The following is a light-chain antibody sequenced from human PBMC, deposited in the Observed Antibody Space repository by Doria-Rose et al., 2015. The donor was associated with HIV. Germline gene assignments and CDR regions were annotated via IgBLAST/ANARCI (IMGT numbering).Light chain of an antibody. J-gene: IGKJ1*01. CDR3: HQYGTSWT. Sequence: EIALTQSPGTLSLSPGERATLSCRASQSFSSTYLAWYQQKPGQAPSLLIYDGSTRATGILDRFSASGSGTDFTLTINRLEPEDFALYYCHQYGTSWTFGQGTKVEI. V-gene: IGKV3-20*01. CDR1: QSFSSTY. CDR2: DGS.